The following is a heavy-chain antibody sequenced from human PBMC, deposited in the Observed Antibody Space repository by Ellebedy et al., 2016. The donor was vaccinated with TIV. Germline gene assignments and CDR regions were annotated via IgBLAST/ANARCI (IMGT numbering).Heavy chain of an antibody. CDR2: IWYDGSNK. J-gene: IGHJ6*02. CDR3: ARDLGYSYGHYGMDV. D-gene: IGHD5-18*01. CDR1: GFTFSSYG. V-gene: IGHV3-33*01. Sequence: PGGSLRLSCAASGFTFSSYGMHWVRQAPGKGLEWVAVIWYDGSNKYYADSVKGRFTISRDNSKNTLYLQMNSLRAEDTAVYYCARDLGYSYGHYGMDVWGQGTTVTVSS.